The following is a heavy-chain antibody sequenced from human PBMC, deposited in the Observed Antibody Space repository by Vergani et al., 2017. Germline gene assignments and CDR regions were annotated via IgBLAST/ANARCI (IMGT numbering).Heavy chain of an antibody. J-gene: IGHJ4*02. CDR1: GGSISSYY. D-gene: IGHD7-27*01. V-gene: IGHV4-59*01. CDR3: ARETGDRYFDY. Sequence: QVQLQESGPGLVKPSETQSLTCTVSGGSISSYYWSWIRQPPGKGLEWIGYIYYSGSTNYNPSLKSRVTISVDTSKNQFSLKLSSVTAADTAVYYCARETGDRYFDYWGQGTLVTVSS. CDR2: IYYSGST.